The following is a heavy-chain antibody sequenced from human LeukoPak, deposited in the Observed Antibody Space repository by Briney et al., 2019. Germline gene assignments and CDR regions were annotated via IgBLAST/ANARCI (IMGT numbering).Heavy chain of an antibody. CDR3: ARGGSGSYRNFDY. CDR2: IRYDGSNK. J-gene: IGHJ4*02. V-gene: IGHV3-30*02. Sequence: PGGSLRLSCAASGFTFSSYGMHWVRQAPGKGLEWVAFIRYDGSNKYYADSVKGRFTISRDNSKNTLYLQMNSLRAEDTAVYYCARGGSGSYRNFDYWGQGTLVTVSS. CDR1: GFTFSSYG. D-gene: IGHD3-10*01.